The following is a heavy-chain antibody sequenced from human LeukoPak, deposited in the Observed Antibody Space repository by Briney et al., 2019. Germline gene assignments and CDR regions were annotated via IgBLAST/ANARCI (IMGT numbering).Heavy chain of an antibody. CDR2: IDREDGET. CDR3: ATESRLMAAIYTLDV. D-gene: IGHD2-2*01. V-gene: IGHV1-24*01. J-gene: IGHJ4*02. Sequence: GASVKVSCRVSGYTLSELSMHWVRQAPGKGLEWMGGIDREDGETHYAQKFQGRITLTEDTSTDAAYMELRSLSSEDSAVYYCATESRLMAAIYTLDVWGRGTLVTVSS. CDR1: GYTLSELS.